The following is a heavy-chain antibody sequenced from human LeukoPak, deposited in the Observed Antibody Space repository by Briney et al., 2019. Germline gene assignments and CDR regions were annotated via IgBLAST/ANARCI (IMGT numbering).Heavy chain of an antibody. J-gene: IGHJ4*02. CDR1: GYTFRNYA. CDR3: ASGHTGWSTDPLDY. CDR2: INSKTGNP. D-gene: IGHD6-19*01. V-gene: IGHV7-4-1*02. Sequence: ASVKVSCKASGYTFRNYAMNWGRQAPGQGLEWMGWINSKTGNPTYAQAFTGRFVFSFDTSVSTAYLQISSLKAEDTAVYYCASGHTGWSTDPLDYWGQGTLVTVSS.